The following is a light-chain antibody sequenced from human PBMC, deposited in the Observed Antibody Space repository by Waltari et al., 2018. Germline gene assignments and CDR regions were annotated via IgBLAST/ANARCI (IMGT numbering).Light chain of an antibody. V-gene: IGKV3-11*01. Sequence: EIVLTQSPATLSLSPGERATPPCRASQSVSRYLVWYQQKPGQAPRLLIYDASNRATGIPARFSGSGSGTDYTLTISSLEAEDFAVYYCQQRVNWPITFGGGTKVEIK. CDR1: QSVSRY. J-gene: IGKJ4*01. CDR3: QQRVNWPIT. CDR2: DAS.